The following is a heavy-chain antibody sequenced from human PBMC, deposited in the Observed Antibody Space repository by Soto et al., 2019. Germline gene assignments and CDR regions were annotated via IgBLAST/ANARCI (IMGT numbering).Heavy chain of an antibody. V-gene: IGHV3-21*01. CDR3: ARDITIFGVVPDAFDI. J-gene: IGHJ3*02. D-gene: IGHD3-3*01. CDR2: ISSSSSYI. CDR1: GFTFSSYS. Sequence: GGSLRLSCAASGFTFSSYSMNWVRQAPGKGLEWVSSISSSSSYIYYADSVKGRFTISRDNAKNSLYLQMNSLRAEDTAVYYCARDITIFGVVPDAFDIWGQGTMVPVSS.